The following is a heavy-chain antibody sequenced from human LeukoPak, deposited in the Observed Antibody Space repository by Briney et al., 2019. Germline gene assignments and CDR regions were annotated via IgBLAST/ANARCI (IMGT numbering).Heavy chain of an antibody. CDR3: ARDLGLDTTMIFFDY. Sequence: ASVSVSCKASGYTFTSFGISGVRQAPGQGPEGMGWISGYNRNTNYVQKFQGRVTMTTDTSTNTAYMELRSLTSDDTAVYYCARDLGLDTTMIFFDYWGQGTLVTVSS. CDR1: GYTFTSFG. D-gene: IGHD5-18*01. J-gene: IGHJ4*02. CDR2: ISGYNRNT. V-gene: IGHV1-18*01.